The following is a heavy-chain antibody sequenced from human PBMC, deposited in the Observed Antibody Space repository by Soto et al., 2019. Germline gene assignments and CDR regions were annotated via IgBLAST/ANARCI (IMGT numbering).Heavy chain of an antibody. CDR2: ISYDGSNK. D-gene: IGHD4-17*01. V-gene: IGHV3-30*18. CDR1: GFTFSSYG. CDR3: AKGGTTVMDFDY. Sequence: XVSLRLSCAASGFTFSSYGMHWVRQAPGKGLEWVAVISYDGSNKYYADSVKGRFTISRDNSKNTLYLQMNSLRAEDTAVYYCAKGGTTVMDFDYWGQGTLVTVSS. J-gene: IGHJ4*02.